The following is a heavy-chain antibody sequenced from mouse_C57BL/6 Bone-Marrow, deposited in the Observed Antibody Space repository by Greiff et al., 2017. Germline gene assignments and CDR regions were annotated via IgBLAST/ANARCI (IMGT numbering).Heavy chain of an antibody. CDR1: GFTFSDAW. J-gene: IGHJ3*01. V-gene: IGHV6-6*01. CDR3: AHHYYGNAAWFAY. CDR2: IRNKANNHAT. Sequence: EVMLVESGGGLVQPGGSMKLSCAASGFTFSDAWMDWVRQSPEQGLEWVAEIRNKANNHATYYDESVKGRFTISRDESKSSVYLQMNSLRAEDTGIYYCAHHYYGNAAWFAYWGQGTLVTVSA. D-gene: IGHD2-1*01.